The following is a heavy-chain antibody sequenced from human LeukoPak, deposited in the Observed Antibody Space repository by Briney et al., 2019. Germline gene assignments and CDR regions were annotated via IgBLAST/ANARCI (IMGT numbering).Heavy chain of an antibody. V-gene: IGHV3-73*01. CDR2: IRSKANSYAT. CDR3: TRYYYDSSGYYYLFDY. Sequence: GGSLRLSCAASGFTFSGSAMHWVRQASGKGLEWVGRIRSKANSYATAYDASVKGRFTISRDDSKNPAYLQMNSLKTEDTAVYYCTRYYYDSSGYYYLFDYWGQGTLVTVSS. D-gene: IGHD3-22*01. J-gene: IGHJ4*02. CDR1: GFTFSGSA.